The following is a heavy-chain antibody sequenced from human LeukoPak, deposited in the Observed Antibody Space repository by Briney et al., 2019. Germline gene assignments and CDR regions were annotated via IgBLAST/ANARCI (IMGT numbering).Heavy chain of an antibody. CDR2: IYYSGST. CDR3: ARDRSSYYDFWSGTQADAFDI. V-gene: IGHV4-59*01. Sequence: SETLSLTCTVSGGSISSYYWSWIRQPPGKGLEWIGYIYYSGSTNYNPSLKSRVTISVDTSKNQFSLKLRSVTAADTAVYYCARDRSSYYDFWSGTQADAFDIWGQGTMVTVSS. D-gene: IGHD3-3*01. CDR1: GGSISSYY. J-gene: IGHJ3*02.